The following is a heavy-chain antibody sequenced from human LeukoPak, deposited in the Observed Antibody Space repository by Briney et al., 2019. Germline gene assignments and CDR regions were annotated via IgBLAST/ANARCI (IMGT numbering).Heavy chain of an antibody. J-gene: IGHJ4*02. CDR3: TRDRASSGWYF. CDR2: ISSSGDTI. D-gene: IGHD6-19*01. V-gene: IGHV3-48*03. CDR1: GFTISSIE. Sequence: GGSLRLSCAASGFTISSIEMNWGRHALGPGLEWVSYISSSGDTIYYADSVKGRFTISRDNAKSSLYLQMHSLRADDTAVYYCTRDRASSGWYFWGQGALVTVSS.